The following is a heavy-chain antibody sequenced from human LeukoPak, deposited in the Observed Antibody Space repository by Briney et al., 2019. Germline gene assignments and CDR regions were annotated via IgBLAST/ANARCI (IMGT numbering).Heavy chain of an antibody. CDR3: ARSVEGYCRGGSCYSYSYYMDV. CDR2: IYYSGST. Sequence: PSETLSLTCTVSGGSVSNYYWSWLRQSPGKGLEWIGYIYYSGSTNYNPSLKSRVTISVDTSKNQFSLKLSSVTAADTAVYYCARSVEGYCRGGSCYSYSYYMDVWGKGTTVTVSS. J-gene: IGHJ6*03. D-gene: IGHD2-15*01. CDR1: GGSVSNYY. V-gene: IGHV4-59*02.